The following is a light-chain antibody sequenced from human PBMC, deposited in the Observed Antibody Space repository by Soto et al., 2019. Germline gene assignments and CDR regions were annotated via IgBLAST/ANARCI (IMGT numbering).Light chain of an antibody. CDR3: QHFKSFPIT. V-gene: IGKV1-5*03. Sequence: IQMTQSPSTLSASVGDRVTITCRASQSVSSWLAWYQQKPGKAPNLLIYKASSLESGVPSRFSGSGSGTEFTLTISSLQPDDFATYYCQHFKSFPITFGQGTRLEIK. J-gene: IGKJ5*01. CDR2: KAS. CDR1: QSVSSW.